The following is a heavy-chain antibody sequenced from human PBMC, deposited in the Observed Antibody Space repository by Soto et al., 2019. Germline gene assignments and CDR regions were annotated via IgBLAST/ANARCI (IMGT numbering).Heavy chain of an antibody. Sequence: LALTFSVSGGAISCSYWSWIRQSPGKGLEWLGYVYYTGSTNYSPSLRSRVSISVDTSKNEFSLRLSSVTAADTAVYFCARSVEGTGGHLDYWGQGTQVTVSS. V-gene: IGHV4-59*01. CDR3: ARSVEGTGGHLDY. CDR1: GGAISCSY. J-gene: IGHJ4*02. CDR2: VYYTGST. D-gene: IGHD2-8*02.